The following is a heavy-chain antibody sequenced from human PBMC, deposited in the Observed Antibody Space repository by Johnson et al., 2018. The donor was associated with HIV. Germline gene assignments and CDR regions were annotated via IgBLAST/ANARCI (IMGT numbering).Heavy chain of an antibody. D-gene: IGHD1-1*01. Sequence: VQLVESGGGVVQPGRSLRLSCAASGFTFSSYGMHWVRQAPGKGLEWVSVMYSGGDPYYADSVRGRFTISRDNSKNTLYLQMNSLRAEDTAVYYCARGTGTDDAFDIWGQGTMVTVSS. CDR1: GFTFSSYG. V-gene: IGHV3-NL1*01. J-gene: IGHJ3*02. CDR2: MYSGGDP. CDR3: ARGTGTDDAFDI.